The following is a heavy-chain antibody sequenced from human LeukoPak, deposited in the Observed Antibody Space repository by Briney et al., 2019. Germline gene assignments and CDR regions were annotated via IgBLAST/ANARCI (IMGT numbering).Heavy chain of an antibody. Sequence: PSETLSLTCTVSGGSISSSSYYWGWIRQPPGKGLEWIGSIYYSGSTYYNPPLKSRVTISVDTSKNQFSLKLSSVTAADTAVYYCARHEARSYYGSGSYYPNAIDIWDKGTMVTVSS. D-gene: IGHD3-10*01. CDR3: ARHEARSYYGSGSYYPNAIDI. CDR2: IYYSGST. V-gene: IGHV4-39*01. J-gene: IGHJ3*02. CDR1: GGSISSSSYY.